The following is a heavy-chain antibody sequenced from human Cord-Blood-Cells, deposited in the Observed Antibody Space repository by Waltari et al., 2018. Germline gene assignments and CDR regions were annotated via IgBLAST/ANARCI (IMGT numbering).Heavy chain of an antibody. V-gene: IGHV4-34*01. D-gene: IGHD3-22*01. CDR1: GGSFSGYY. CDR2: INHSGST. CDR3: ARGLTSGYYDSSGYYY. J-gene: IGHJ4*02. Sequence: QVQLQQWGAGLLKPSETLSLTCAVYGGSFSGYYWSWIRQPPGKGLEWMGEINHSGSTNYNPSLKSRVTISVDTSKNQFSLKLSSVTAADTAVYYCARGLTSGYYDSSGYYYWGQGTLVTVSS.